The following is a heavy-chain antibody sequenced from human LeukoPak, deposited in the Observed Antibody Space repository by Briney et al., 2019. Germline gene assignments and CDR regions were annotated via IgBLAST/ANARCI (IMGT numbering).Heavy chain of an antibody. J-gene: IGHJ4*02. Sequence: GGSLRLSCAASGFTFSDYYMSWIRQAPGKGLEWVSYISSSGSTIYYADSVKGRFTISRDNAKNSLYLQMNSLRAEDTAVYYCAVRYCSSTSCPLYWGQGTLVTVSS. CDR1: GFTFSDYY. CDR3: AVRYCSSTSCPLY. CDR2: ISSSGSTI. D-gene: IGHD2-2*01. V-gene: IGHV3-11*01.